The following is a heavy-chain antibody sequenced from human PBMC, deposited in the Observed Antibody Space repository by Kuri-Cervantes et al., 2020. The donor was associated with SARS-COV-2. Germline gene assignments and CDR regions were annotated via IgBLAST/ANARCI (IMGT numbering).Heavy chain of an antibody. CDR1: GFTFSSYA. V-gene: IGHV3-23*01. J-gene: IGHJ4*02. CDR3: AKSYRGKYQLLFLGY. CDR2: ISGSGGST. D-gene: IGHD2-2*01. Sequence: GESLKISCAASGFTFSSYAMSWVRQAPGKGLEWVSAISGSGGSTYYAGSVKGRFTISRDNSKNTLYLQMNSLRAEDTAVYYCAKSYRGKYQLLFLGYWGQGTLVTVSS.